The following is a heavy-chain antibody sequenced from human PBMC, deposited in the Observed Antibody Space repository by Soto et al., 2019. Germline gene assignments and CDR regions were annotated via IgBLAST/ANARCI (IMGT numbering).Heavy chain of an antibody. CDR1: GFTLSSYS. J-gene: IGHJ4*02. V-gene: IGHV3-48*02. Sequence: PGGSLRLSCAASGFTLSSYSMNWVRQAPGKGLEWVSYITSSSSTIYYADSVKGRFTISRDNAKSSLYLQMNSLRDEYTAVYYCVRAFNGYSYGYGYWGQGTLVTVSS. D-gene: IGHD5-18*01. CDR2: ITSSSSTI. CDR3: VRAFNGYSYGYGY.